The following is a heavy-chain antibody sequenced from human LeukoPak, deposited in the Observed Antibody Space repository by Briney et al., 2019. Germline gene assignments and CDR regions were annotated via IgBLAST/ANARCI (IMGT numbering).Heavy chain of an antibody. CDR3: ATDVFFRGVIALRDY. V-gene: IGHV1-24*01. D-gene: IGHD2-21*01. CDR1: GYTLTELS. J-gene: IGHJ4*02. Sequence: ASVKVSCKVSGYTLTELSMHWVRQAPGKGLEWMRGFDPEDGETIYAQKFQGRVTMTEDTSTDTAYMELSSLRSEDTAVYYCATDVFFRGVIALRDYWGQGTLVTVSS. CDR2: FDPEDGET.